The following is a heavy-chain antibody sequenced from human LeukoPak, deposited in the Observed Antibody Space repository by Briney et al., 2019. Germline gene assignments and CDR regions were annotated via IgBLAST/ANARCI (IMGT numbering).Heavy chain of an antibody. D-gene: IGHD3-22*01. Sequence: GGSLRLSCAASGFTFSRYWIHWVRQAPGKGLERVSRINPDGSTTTYADSVKGRCTISRDNVKNTVYLQMNSLRAEDTAVYYCARVLSGSWDWFDPWGQGTLVTVSS. CDR2: INPDGSTT. J-gene: IGHJ5*02. V-gene: IGHV3-74*01. CDR1: GFTFSRYW. CDR3: ARVLSGSWDWFDP.